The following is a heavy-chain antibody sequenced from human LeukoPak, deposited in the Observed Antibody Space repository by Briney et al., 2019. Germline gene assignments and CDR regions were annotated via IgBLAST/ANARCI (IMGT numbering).Heavy chain of an antibody. CDR2: ISYDGSNK. V-gene: IGHV3-30-3*01. D-gene: IGHD5-18*01. Sequence: GRSLRLSCAASGFTFSSYAMHWVRQAPGKGLEWVAVISYDGSNKYYADSVKGRFTISRDNSKNTLYLQMNSLRAEDTAVYYCARGSLIIQLWESYYFDYWGQGTLVTVSS. CDR3: ARGSLIIQLWESYYFDY. CDR1: GFTFSSYA. J-gene: IGHJ4*02.